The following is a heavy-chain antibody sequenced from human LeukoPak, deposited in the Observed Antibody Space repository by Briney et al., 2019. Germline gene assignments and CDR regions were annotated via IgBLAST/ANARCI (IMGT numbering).Heavy chain of an antibody. CDR2: VYPGNSDT. J-gene: IGHJ6*03. CDR3: ATKTSSYDSETYYYYIDV. V-gene: IGHV5-51*01. CDR1: GYISTNHW. D-gene: IGHD3-10*01. Sequence: GESLKISCQVSGYISTNHWIGWVRQMPGKGLEWMGIVYPGNSDTRYSPSFQGQVTISGDKSIITAYLQWSSLKASDTAMCYCATKTSSYDSETYYYYIDVWGKGTTVTVSS.